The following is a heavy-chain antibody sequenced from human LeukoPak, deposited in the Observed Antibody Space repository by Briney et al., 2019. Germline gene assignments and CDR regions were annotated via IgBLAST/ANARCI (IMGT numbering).Heavy chain of an antibody. Sequence: GGSLRLSCAASGFTFSSYSMNWVRPAPGKGLEWVSSISSSSSHIYYADSVKGRYTISRDNAKNSLYLQMNSLRAEDTAVYHRGRKPDAFDIWGQGTMVTVSS. J-gene: IGHJ3*02. CDR2: ISSSSSHI. V-gene: IGHV3-21*04. CDR3: GRKPDAFDI. CDR1: GFTFSSYS.